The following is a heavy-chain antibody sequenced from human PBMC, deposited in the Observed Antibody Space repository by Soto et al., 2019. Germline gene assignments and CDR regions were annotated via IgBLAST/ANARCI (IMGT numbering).Heavy chain of an antibody. CDR2: IIPIFGTA. CDR3: ARAYYGSSGYLDY. CDR1: GGTFSSYA. V-gene: IGHV1-69*13. J-gene: IGHJ4*02. Sequence: ASVKVSCKASGGTFSSYAISWVRQAPGQGLEWMGGIIPIFGTANYVQKFQGRVTITADESTSTAYMELSGLRSEDTAVYYCARAYYGSSGYLDYWGQGTLVTVSS. D-gene: IGHD3-22*01.